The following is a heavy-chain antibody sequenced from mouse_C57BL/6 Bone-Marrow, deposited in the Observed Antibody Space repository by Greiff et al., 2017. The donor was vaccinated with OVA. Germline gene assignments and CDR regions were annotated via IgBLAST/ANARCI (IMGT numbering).Heavy chain of an antibody. Sequence: DVMLVESGGGLVKPGGSLKLSCAASGFTFSSYAMSWVRQTPEKRLEWVATISDGGSYTYYPDNVKGRFTISRDNAKNNLYLQMSHLKSEDTAMYYCARNYLDYWGQGTTLTVSS. CDR3: ARNYLDY. CDR2: ISDGGSYT. V-gene: IGHV5-4*03. J-gene: IGHJ2*01. CDR1: GFTFSSYA.